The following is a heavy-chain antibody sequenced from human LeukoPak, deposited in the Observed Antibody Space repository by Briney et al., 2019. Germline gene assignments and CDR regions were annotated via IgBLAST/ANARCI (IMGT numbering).Heavy chain of an antibody. J-gene: IGHJ6*02. V-gene: IGHV3-23*01. CDR3: ARGRDYGDYYYYGMDV. D-gene: IGHD4-17*01. CDR2: ISGSGDTT. Sequence: GGSLRLSCAASGFTFSNYAMSWVRQAPGKGLEWVSGISGSGDTTYYADSVKGRFTISRDNSKNTLYLQMNSLRAEDTAVYYCARGRDYGDYYYYGMDVWGQGTTVTVSS. CDR1: GFTFSNYA.